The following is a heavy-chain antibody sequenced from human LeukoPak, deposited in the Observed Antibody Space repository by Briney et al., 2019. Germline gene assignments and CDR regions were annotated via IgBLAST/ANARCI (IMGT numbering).Heavy chain of an antibody. CDR3: ARDSSGAGRWGDDYYYMVV. CDR1: GFTFSSYW. J-gene: IGHJ6*03. CDR2: IKQDGSEK. Sequence: PGGSLRLSCAASGFTFSSYWMSWVRQAPGKGLEWVANIKQDGSEKKYVDSVKGRFTISRDNAKNSLYLQMNSLRAEDTAVYYCARDSSGAGRWGDDYYYMVVWGKGTTVTISS. V-gene: IGHV3-7*03. D-gene: IGHD3-10*01.